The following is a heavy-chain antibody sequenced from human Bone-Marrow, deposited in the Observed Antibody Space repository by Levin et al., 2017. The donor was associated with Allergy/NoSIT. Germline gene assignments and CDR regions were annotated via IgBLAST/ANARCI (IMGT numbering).Heavy chain of an antibody. D-gene: IGHD3-10*01. J-gene: IGHJ6*02. CDR2: IIPSLGAA. CDR1: GGTFTTYP. Sequence: SVKVSCKASGGTFTTYPISWVRQAPGLGLEWMGGIIPSLGAANYAQKFQGRVTFTAHESMNTVFMEMTNLRSEDTAVYYCVRALGSISGSGDVWGQGTKITVSS. V-gene: IGHV1-69*13. CDR3: VRALGSISGSGDV.